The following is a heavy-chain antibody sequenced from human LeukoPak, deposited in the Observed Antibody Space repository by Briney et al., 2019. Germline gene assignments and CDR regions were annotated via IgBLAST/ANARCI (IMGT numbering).Heavy chain of an antibody. CDR3: RQAPIYDIVVVPAANYGMDV. Sequence: SETLSLTCAVYGGSFSGYYWSWIRQPPGKGLEWIGEINHSGSTNYNPSLKSRVTISVDTSKNQFSLKLSSVTAADTAVYYCRQAPIYDIVVVPAANYGMDVWGQGTTVTVSS. V-gene: IGHV4-34*01. CDR1: GGSFSGYY. J-gene: IGHJ6*02. CDR2: INHSGST. D-gene: IGHD2-2*01.